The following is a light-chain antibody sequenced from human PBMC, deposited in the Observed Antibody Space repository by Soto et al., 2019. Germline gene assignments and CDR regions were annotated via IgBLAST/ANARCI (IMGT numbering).Light chain of an antibody. CDR2: AAS. J-gene: IGKJ1*01. Sequence: AIRMTQSPSSFSASTGDRVTITCRASQGISSYLAWYQQKPWKAPKLLIYAASTLQSEVPSRFSGSGSGTDFTLTISRLQSEDFATYYCQQYYSYPRTFGQGTKVEIK. CDR1: QGISSY. V-gene: IGKV1-8*01. CDR3: QQYYSYPRT.